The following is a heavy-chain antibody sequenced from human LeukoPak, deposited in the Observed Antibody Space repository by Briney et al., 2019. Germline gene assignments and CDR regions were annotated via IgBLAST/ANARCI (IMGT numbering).Heavy chain of an antibody. CDR2: ISYDGSNK. CDR1: GFTFSSYA. V-gene: IGHV3-30*04. D-gene: IGHD3-22*01. J-gene: IGHJ3*02. CDR3: ASIPRSYYDSSGYYYGAFDI. Sequence: GGSLRLSCAASGFTFSSYAMHWVRQAPGKGLEWVAVISYDGSNKYYADSVKGRFTISRDNSKNTLYLQTNSLRAEDTAVYYCASIPRSYYDSSGYYYGAFDIWGQGTMVTVSS.